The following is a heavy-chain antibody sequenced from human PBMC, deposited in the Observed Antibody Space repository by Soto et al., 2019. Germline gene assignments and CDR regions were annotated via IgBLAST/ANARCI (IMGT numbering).Heavy chain of an antibody. J-gene: IGHJ4*02. CDR3: ARDSGGSYYY. V-gene: IGHV4-59*01. CDR1: GGSISSYY. Sequence: LSLTCTVSGGSISSYYWSWIRQPPGKGLEWIGYIYYSGSTNYNPSLKSRVTISVDTSKNQFSLKLSSVTAADTAVYYCARDSGGSYYYWGQGTLVTVSS. CDR2: IYYSGST. D-gene: IGHD1-26*01.